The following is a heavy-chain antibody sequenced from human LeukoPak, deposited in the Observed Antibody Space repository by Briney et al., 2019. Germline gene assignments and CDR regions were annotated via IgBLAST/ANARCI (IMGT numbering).Heavy chain of an antibody. CDR2: IIPIFGTA. CDR3: ARGPPAAGTVY. V-gene: IGHV1-69*05. J-gene: IGHJ4*02. CDR1: GGTFSSYA. Sequence: SVKVSCKASGGTFSSYAISWVRRAPGQGLEWMGGIIPIFGTANYAQKFQGGVTITTDESTSTAYMELSSLRSEDTAVYYCARGPPAAGTVYWGQGTLVTVSS. D-gene: IGHD6-13*01.